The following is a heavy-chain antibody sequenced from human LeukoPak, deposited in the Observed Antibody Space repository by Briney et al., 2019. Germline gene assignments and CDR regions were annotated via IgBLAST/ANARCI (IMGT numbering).Heavy chain of an antibody. V-gene: IGHV3-23*01. Sequence: PGGSLRLSCAASGFTFSSYAMSWVRQAPGKGLEWVSAISGSGGSTYYADSVKGRFTISRDNSKNTLYLQMNSLRAEDTAVYYCAKGCLSSPKYNWFDPWGQGTLVTVSS. CDR1: GFTFSSYA. CDR3: AKGCLSSPKYNWFDP. D-gene: IGHD6-13*01. J-gene: IGHJ5*02. CDR2: ISGSGGST.